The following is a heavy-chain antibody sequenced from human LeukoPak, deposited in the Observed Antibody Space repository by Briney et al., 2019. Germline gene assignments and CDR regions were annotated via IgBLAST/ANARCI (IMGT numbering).Heavy chain of an antibody. Sequence: GGSLRLSCAASGFTFSSYAMSWVGQAPGKGLEWVSGILDSGYSRYYANSVKGGYTISRDNSNNTLYLQMNSLRAEDTALYYCAKGLREYDFWSGYATWGQGTLVTVSS. CDR3: AKGLREYDFWSGYAT. J-gene: IGHJ5*02. D-gene: IGHD3-3*01. CDR2: ILDSGYSR. CDR1: GFTFSSYA. V-gene: IGHV3-23*01.